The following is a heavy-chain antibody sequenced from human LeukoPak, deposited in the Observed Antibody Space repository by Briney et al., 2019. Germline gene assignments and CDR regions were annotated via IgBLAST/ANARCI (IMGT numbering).Heavy chain of an antibody. Sequence: GGSLRLSCAASGFTFSSYAMSWVRQAPGKGLEWVSAISGSGGSTYYADSEKGRFTISRDNSKNTLYLQMNSLRVEDTAVYYCAKVGTTVTTYYYYYMDVWGKGTTVTVSS. CDR1: GFTFSSYA. V-gene: IGHV3-23*01. CDR2: ISGSGGST. D-gene: IGHD4-17*01. CDR3: AKVGTTVTTYYYYYMDV. J-gene: IGHJ6*03.